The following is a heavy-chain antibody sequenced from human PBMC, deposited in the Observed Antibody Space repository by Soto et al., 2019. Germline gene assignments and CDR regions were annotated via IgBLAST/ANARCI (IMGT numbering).Heavy chain of an antibody. J-gene: IGHJ6*02. CDR2: IYYSGST. CDR3: ARNYGSGSYIMGYYYGMDV. CDR1: GGSISSSSYY. V-gene: IGHV4-39*01. Sequence: SETLSLTCTVSGGSISSSSYYWGWIRQPPGKGLEWIGSIYYSGSTYYNPSLKSRVTISVDTSKNQFSLKLSSVTAVDTAVYYCARNYGSGSYIMGYYYGMDVWGQGTTVTVSS. D-gene: IGHD3-10*01.